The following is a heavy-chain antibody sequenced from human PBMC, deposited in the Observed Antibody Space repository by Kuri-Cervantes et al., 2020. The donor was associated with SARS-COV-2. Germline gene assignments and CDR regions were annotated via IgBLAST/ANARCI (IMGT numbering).Heavy chain of an antibody. D-gene: IGHD3-10*01. CDR2: IYYSGST. Sequence: LSLTCAVYGGSFSSYYWGWIRQPPGKGLEWIGSIYYSGSTYYNPSLKSRVTISVDTSKNQFSLKLSSVTAADTAVYYCARDSGSDYWGQGTLVTVSS. CDR3: ARDSGSDY. J-gene: IGHJ4*02. CDR1: GGSFSSYY. V-gene: IGHV4-39*02.